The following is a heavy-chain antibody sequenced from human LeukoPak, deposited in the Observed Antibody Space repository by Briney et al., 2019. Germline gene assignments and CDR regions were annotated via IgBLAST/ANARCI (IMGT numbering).Heavy chain of an antibody. CDR2: IYTSGST. J-gene: IGHJ4*02. V-gene: IGHV4-4*07. CDR3: ARGDGGYSYGPSRPFDY. Sequence: SETLSLTCTVSGGSISSYYWSWIRQPAGKGLERIGRIYTSGSTNYNPSLKSRVTMSVDTSKNQFSLKLSSVTAADTAVYYCARGDGGYSYGPSRPFDYWGQGTLVTVSS. CDR1: GGSISSYY. D-gene: IGHD5-18*01.